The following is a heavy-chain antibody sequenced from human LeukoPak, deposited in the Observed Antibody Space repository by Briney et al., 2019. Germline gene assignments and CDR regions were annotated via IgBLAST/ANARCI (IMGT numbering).Heavy chain of an antibody. CDR2: ISSSGGGI. Sequence: GGSLRLSCAASGFAFSDYYMGWIRQAPGKGLEWVSYISSSGGGIYYADSVKGRFTISRDNAKSSLYLQMNSPRAEDTAIYYCAGAYHDAFDIWGQGTMVTVSS. V-gene: IGHV3-11*04. D-gene: IGHD2-2*01. CDR3: AGAYHDAFDI. CDR1: GFAFSDYY. J-gene: IGHJ3*02.